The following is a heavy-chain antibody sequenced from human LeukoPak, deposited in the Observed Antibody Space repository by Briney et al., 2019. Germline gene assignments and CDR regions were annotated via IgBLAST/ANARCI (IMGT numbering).Heavy chain of an antibody. CDR3: ARGLGIAVAGMEGAFDP. V-gene: IGHV1-46*01. CDR2: INPSGGST. Sequence: ASVKVSCKASGYTFTSYYMHWVRQAPGQGLEWMGIINPSGGSTSYAQKFQGRVTMTRDTSTSTVYMELSSLRSEDTAVYYCARGLGIAVAGMEGAFDPWGQGTLVTVSS. D-gene: IGHD6-19*01. CDR1: GYTFTSYY. J-gene: IGHJ5*02.